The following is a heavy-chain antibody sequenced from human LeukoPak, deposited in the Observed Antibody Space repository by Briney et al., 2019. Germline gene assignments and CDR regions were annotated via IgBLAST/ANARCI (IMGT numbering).Heavy chain of an antibody. V-gene: IGHV4-39*01. CDR2: IYYSGST. CDR3: ARQLTFDYYDSSGYYYGGWYWFDP. Sequence: SSETLSLTCTVSGGSISSSSYYWGWLRQPPGKGLEWIGSIYYSGSTYYNPSLKSRVPISVDTSKNQFSLKLSSVTAADTAVYYCARQLTFDYYDSSGYYYGGWYWFDPWGQGTLDTVSS. J-gene: IGHJ5*02. D-gene: IGHD3-22*01. CDR1: GGSISSSSYY.